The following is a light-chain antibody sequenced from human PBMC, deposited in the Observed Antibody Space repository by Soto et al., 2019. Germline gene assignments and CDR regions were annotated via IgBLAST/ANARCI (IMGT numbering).Light chain of an antibody. CDR3: SSYTSSSTPPYV. Sequence: QSALTQPASVSGSPGQSITISCTGTSSDVGGYNLVSWYQHHPGKAPKLMIYEVSNRPSGVSNRFSGSKSGNTASLTISGLQAEDEADYYCSSYTSSSTPPYVFGTGTKLTVL. V-gene: IGLV2-14*02. CDR1: SSDVGGYNL. J-gene: IGLJ1*01. CDR2: EVS.